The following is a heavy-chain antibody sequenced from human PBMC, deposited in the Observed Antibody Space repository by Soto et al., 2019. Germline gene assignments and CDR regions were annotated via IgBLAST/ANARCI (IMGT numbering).Heavy chain of an antibody. D-gene: IGHD1-26*01. CDR3: ARREIQGPIDY. Sequence: LRLSCAASGFTVSSNYMSWVRQAPGKGLEWVSVIYSGGSTYYADSVKGRFTISRDNSKNTLYLQMNSLRAEDTAVYYCARREIQGPIDYWGQGTLVTVSS. J-gene: IGHJ4*02. CDR2: IYSGGST. V-gene: IGHV3-53*01. CDR1: GFTVSSNY.